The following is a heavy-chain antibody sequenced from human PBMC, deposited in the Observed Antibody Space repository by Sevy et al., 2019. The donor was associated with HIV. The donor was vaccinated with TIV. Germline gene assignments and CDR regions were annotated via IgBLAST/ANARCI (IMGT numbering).Heavy chain of an antibody. Sequence: SETLSLTCTVSGDSFSNYYWSWIRQSPGKGLEWIGYIYHNGSTNFNRSLKRRVTISVYTSKNQFSLKLNSVTAADTAVYYCARWKVLFDYWGQGTLVTVSS. CDR3: ARWKVLFDY. J-gene: IGHJ4*02. D-gene: IGHD3-10*01. CDR2: IYHNGST. CDR1: GDSFSNYY. V-gene: IGHV4-59*01.